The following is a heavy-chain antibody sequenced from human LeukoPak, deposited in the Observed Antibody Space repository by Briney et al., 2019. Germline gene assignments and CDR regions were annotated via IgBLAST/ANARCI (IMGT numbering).Heavy chain of an antibody. J-gene: IGHJ5*02. CDR3: ARGQGGSYYDFWSGYYPGWFDP. D-gene: IGHD3-3*01. CDR1: GGSISSGGYS. CDR2: IYHSGST. V-gene: IGHV4-30-2*01. Sequence: SQTLSLTCAVSGGSISSGGYSWSWIRQPPGKGLEWIGYIYHSGSTYYNPSLKSRVTISVDRSKNQFSLKLSSVTAADTAVYYCARGQGGSYYDFWSGYYPGWFDPWGQGTLVTVSS.